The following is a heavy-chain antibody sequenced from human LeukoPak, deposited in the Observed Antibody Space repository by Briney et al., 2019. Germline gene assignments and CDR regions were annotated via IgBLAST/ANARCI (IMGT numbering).Heavy chain of an antibody. CDR3: ARGPPYSYPLWCDY. CDR2: IYSGGST. J-gene: IGHJ4*02. CDR1: GFTVSSNY. V-gene: IGHV3-66*01. Sequence: GGSLRLSCAASGFTVSSNYMSWVRQAPGKGLEWVSVIYSGGSTYYADSVKGRFTISRDNSKNTLYLQMNSLRAEDTAVYYCARGPPYSYPLWCDYWGQGTLVTVSS. D-gene: IGHD5-18*01.